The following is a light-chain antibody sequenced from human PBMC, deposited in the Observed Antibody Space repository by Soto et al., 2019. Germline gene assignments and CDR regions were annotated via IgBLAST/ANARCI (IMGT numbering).Light chain of an antibody. J-gene: IGLJ2*01. CDR1: KLGNKY. Sequence: SYELAQPPSVSVSPGQTATITCFGDKLGNKYACWYQQKPGQSPVLVMYQDSKRPSGIPERFSGSSSGNTATLTISGTQAMDEADYYCQAWYSSTVVFGGGTKVTVL. V-gene: IGLV3-1*01. CDR2: QDS. CDR3: QAWYSSTVV.